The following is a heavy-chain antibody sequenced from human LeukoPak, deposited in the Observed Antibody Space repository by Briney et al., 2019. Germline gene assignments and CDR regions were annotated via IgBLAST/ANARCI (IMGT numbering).Heavy chain of an antibody. Sequence: EASVKVSCKASGYTFTSYGISWVRQAPGQGLEWMGWISAYNGNANYAQKLQGRVTMTTDTSTSTAYMELRSLRSDDTAVYYCASYDFWSGSGWFDPWGQGTLVTVSS. CDR3: ASYDFWSGSGWFDP. J-gene: IGHJ5*02. CDR2: ISAYNGNA. D-gene: IGHD3-3*01. V-gene: IGHV1-18*04. CDR1: GYTFTSYG.